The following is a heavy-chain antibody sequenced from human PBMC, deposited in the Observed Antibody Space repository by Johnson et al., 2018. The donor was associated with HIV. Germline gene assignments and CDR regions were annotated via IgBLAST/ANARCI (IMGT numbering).Heavy chain of an antibody. J-gene: IGHJ3*02. Sequence: VQLVESGGGLVQPGGSLRLSCAASGLTFSSYWMHWVRQAPGKGLVWVSRINSDGSSTSYADSVKGRFTISRDNAKNTLYLQMNSLRAEDTAVYYCARDPGPQWELEATDAFDIWGQGTMVTVSS. CDR2: INSDGSST. CDR3: ARDPGPQWELEATDAFDI. V-gene: IGHV3-74*01. D-gene: IGHD1-26*01. CDR1: GLTFSSYW.